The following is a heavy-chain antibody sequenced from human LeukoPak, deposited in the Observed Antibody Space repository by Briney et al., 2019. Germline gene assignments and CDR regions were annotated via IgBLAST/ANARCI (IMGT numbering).Heavy chain of an antibody. Sequence: SETLSLTCTVSGGSVSSGSYYWSWIRQAPGKGLEWIGYIYYSGSPNYNPSLKSRVTISVDTSKNQFSLKPSSVTAADTAVYYCARNPPKVLGDSYGPRFDYWGQGTLVTVAS. V-gene: IGHV4-61*01. CDR1: GGSVSSGSYY. CDR3: ARNPPKVLGDSYGPRFDY. J-gene: IGHJ4*02. D-gene: IGHD5-18*01. CDR2: IYYSGSP.